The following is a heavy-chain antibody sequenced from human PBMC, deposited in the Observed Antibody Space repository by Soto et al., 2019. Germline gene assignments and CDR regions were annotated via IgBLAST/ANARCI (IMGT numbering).Heavy chain of an antibody. V-gene: IGHV1-18*01. CDR1: GYTFTSYG. J-gene: IGHJ4*02. CDR3: ARDNGEYGSGSYYNVGDFDY. CDR2: ISAYNGNT. Sequence: QVQLVQSGAEVKKPGASVKVSCKASGYTFTSYGISWVRQAPGQGLEWMGWISAYNGNTNYAQKLQGRVTMTTDTSTSTAYMELRRLRSADTAVYYCARDNGEYGSGSYYNVGDFDYWGQGTLVTVSS. D-gene: IGHD3-10*01.